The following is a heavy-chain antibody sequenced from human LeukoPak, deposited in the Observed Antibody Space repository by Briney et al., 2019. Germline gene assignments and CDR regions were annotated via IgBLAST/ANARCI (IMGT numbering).Heavy chain of an antibody. CDR2: INPNSGGT. D-gene: IGHD4-17*01. Sequence: ASVKVSCKASGYTFTGYYIHWVRQAPGQGLEWMGWINPNSGGTNYAQKFQGRVTMTRDTSISTAYMELSRLRSDDTAVYYCARGVDFDYGAYYYMDVWGKGTTVTISS. V-gene: IGHV1-2*02. CDR3: ARGVDFDYGAYYYMDV. J-gene: IGHJ6*03. CDR1: GYTFTGYY.